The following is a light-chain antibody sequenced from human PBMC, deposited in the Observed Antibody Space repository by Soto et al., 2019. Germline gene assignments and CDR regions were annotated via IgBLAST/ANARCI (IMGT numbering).Light chain of an antibody. CDR1: SSNVGGYHY. CDR2: EVS. CDR3: SSYAGSNYVV. V-gene: IGLV2-8*01. Sequence: QSALTQPPAASGAPGQSVTISCTGTSSNVGGYHYVSWYQHHPGKAPKLMIYEVSKRPSGVPDRISGSKSGNTASLTVSGLPAEDEADYYCSSYAGSNYVVFGGGTKLTVL. J-gene: IGLJ2*01.